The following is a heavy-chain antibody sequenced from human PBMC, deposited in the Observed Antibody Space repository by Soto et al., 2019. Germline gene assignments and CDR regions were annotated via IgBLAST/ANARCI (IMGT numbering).Heavy chain of an antibody. CDR2: IYYSGST. V-gene: IGHV4-39*01. CDR1: VVSIIISRDY. Sequence: SATXSLTCTVSVVSIIISRDYLWWIRQPPGKGLEWIGSIYYSGSTYYNPSLKSRVTISVDTSKNHFSLKLSSVTAADTAVYYCERIKKIVTFDYWGQGTLVTVSS. J-gene: IGHJ4*02. D-gene: IGHD2-21*02. CDR3: ERIKKIVTFDY.